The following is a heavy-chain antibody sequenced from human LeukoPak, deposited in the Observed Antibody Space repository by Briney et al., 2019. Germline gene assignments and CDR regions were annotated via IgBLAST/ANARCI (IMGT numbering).Heavy chain of an antibody. CDR3: VELGITMIGGV. CDR1: GFSFSNYW. J-gene: IGHJ6*04. Sequence: GGSLRVACAASGFSFSNYWMTWVRQAPGKGLEWVANIKQDGSEKYYLDSVKGRFTISRDNAKNSLYLQMNSLRAEDTAVYYCVELGITMIGGVWGKGTTVTISS. V-gene: IGHV3-7*01. CDR2: IKQDGSEK. D-gene: IGHD3-10*02.